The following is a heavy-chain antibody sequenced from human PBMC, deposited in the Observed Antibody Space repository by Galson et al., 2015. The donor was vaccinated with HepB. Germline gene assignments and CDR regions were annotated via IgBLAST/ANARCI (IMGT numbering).Heavy chain of an antibody. CDR1: GFPFTSYE. Sequence: SLRLSCAASGFPFTSYEIHWVRQAPGKGLEWVAVTSNDGSKKFYADSVKGRFTISRDSPRNTLFLQMNNLRAEDAAVYYCAKAGSPYDYSYGMDVWGQGTTVTVSS. D-gene: IGHD3-16*01. CDR2: TSNDGSKK. V-gene: IGHV3-30*18. CDR3: AKAGSPYDYSYGMDV. J-gene: IGHJ6*02.